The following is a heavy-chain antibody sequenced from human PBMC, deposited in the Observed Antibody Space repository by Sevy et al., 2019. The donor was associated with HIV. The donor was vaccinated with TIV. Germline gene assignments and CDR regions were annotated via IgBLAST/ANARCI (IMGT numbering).Heavy chain of an antibody. V-gene: IGHV1-24*01. D-gene: IGHD3-3*01. CDR1: GYTLTELS. CDR2: FDPEDGET. Sequence: ASVKVSCKVSGYTLTELSMHWVRQAPGKGLEWMGGFDPEDGETIYAQKFQGRVTMTEDTSTDTAYMELSSLRSEDTAVYYCATDPSTTIIGVAPPWGKGTLVSVSS. J-gene: IGHJ5*02. CDR3: ATDPSTTIIGVAPP.